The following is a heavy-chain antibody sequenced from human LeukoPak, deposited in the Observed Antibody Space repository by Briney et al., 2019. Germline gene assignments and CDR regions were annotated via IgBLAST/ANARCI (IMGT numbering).Heavy chain of an antibody. CDR2: INPNSGGT. Sequence: ASVKVSCKASGYTFTGYYMHWVRQAPGQGLEWMGWINPNSGGTNYAQKFQGRVTMTRDTSISTACMELSRLTSDDTAVYYCAGERRGVRDYINWFDPWGQGTLVTVSS. J-gene: IGHJ5*02. CDR1: GYTFTGYY. CDR3: AGERRGVRDYINWFDP. D-gene: IGHD4-11*01. V-gene: IGHV1-2*02.